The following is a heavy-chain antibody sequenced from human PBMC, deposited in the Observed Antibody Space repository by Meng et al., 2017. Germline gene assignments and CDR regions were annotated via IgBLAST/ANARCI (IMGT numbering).Heavy chain of an antibody. V-gene: IGHV3-15*01. CDR1: GFTFSNAY. D-gene: IGHD5-24*01. CDR2: IKSKPDGETI. CDR3: AKFHGPFKSDGWTYEPFNI. J-gene: IGHJ3*02. Sequence: GGSLRLSCEGSGFTFSNAYITWVRQVPGKRLEWVGRIKSKPDGETIDYAAAVKGRFTISRDDSKNTVFLQMHSLRAEDTAVYYCAKFHGPFKSDGWTYEPFNIWGQGTMVTVSS.